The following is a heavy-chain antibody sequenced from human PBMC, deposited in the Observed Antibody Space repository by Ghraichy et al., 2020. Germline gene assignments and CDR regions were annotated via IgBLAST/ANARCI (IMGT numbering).Heavy chain of an antibody. CDR2: INSDAYGGGT. J-gene: IGHJ3*02. Sequence: GESRNISCAASGLTVSGNYMNWVRLAPGKGLVWISVINSDAYGGGTYYADSMKGRFTISRDNSKNTLHLQMTSLRAEDTAVYYCATTGGGLQGAFDIWGQGTRVTVSS. V-gene: IGHV3-66*01. CDR3: ATTGGGLQGAFDI. CDR1: GLTVSGNY. D-gene: IGHD5-24*01.